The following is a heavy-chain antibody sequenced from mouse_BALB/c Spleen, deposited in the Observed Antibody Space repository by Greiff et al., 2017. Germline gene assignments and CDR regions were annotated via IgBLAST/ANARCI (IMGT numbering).Heavy chain of an antibody. CDR1: GFSLTSYG. CDR2: IWSGGST. Sequence: VQLQESGPGLVQPSQSLSITCTVSGFSLTSYGVHWVRQSPGKGLEWLGVIWSGGSTDYNAAFISRLSISKDNSKSQVFFKMDSLQANDTAIYYGARRRRASRGYAMDYWGQGTSVTVSS. V-gene: IGHV2-2*02. J-gene: IGHJ4*01. CDR3: ARRRRASRGYAMDY.